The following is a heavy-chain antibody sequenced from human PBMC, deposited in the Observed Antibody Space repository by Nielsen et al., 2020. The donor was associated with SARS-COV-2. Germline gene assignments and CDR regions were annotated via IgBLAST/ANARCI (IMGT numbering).Heavy chain of an antibody. CDR3: AREDGYLDY. J-gene: IGHJ4*02. CDR2: MNPNSDNT. Sequence: ASVKVSCKASGYTFTTYAINWVRQATGQGLEWMGWMNPNSDNTGYAQKFQGRVTMTRNTSISTAYMELSRLRSEDTAVYYCAREDGYLDYWGQGTLVTVSS. D-gene: IGHD5-24*01. CDR1: GYTFTTYA. V-gene: IGHV1-8*01.